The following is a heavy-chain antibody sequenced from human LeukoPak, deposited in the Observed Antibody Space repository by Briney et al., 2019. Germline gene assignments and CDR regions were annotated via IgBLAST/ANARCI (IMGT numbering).Heavy chain of an antibody. D-gene: IGHD3-22*01. CDR1: GGSISSYY. V-gene: IGHV4-59*01. Sequence: SETLSLTCTVSGGSISSYYWSWIRHPPGKGLEWIGYIYYSGSTNYNPSLKSRVTISVDTSNNQFSLKLSSVTAADTAVYYCARDYYDRNDAFDIWGQGTMVTVSS. CDR3: ARDYYDRNDAFDI. CDR2: IYYSGST. J-gene: IGHJ3*02.